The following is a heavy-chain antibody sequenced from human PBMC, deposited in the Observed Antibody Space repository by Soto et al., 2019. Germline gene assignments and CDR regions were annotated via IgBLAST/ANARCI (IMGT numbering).Heavy chain of an antibody. J-gene: IGHJ5*02. V-gene: IGHV1-2*02. Sequence: QVQLVPSGAEVKKPGASVKVSCKAPRYIFTDYFMHWVRQAPGQGLEWMGWINPNNGATHYGLSFQGRVTMTRDTSISTAYMELSSLRSDDTAVYYCASHDPGARFDPWGQGTLVIVSS. CDR2: INPNNGAT. CDR1: RYIFTDYF. D-gene: IGHD1-1*01. CDR3: ASHDPGARFDP.